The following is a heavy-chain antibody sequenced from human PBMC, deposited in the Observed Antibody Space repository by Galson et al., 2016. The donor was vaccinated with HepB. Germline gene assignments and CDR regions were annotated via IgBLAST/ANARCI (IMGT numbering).Heavy chain of an antibody. J-gene: IGHJ4*02. CDR1: GFTFSTYS. D-gene: IGHD3-22*01. CDR2: ISSSSSYI. V-gene: IGHV3-21*06. Sequence: SLRLSCAASGFTFSTYSMHWVRQAPGKGLEWVSYISSSSSYIYYADSVKGRFTISRDNAKNSRYLQMNSLGAEDTAVYYCARDYYYDTSGYYPTLGFWGQGTLVTVSS. CDR3: ARDYYYDTSGYYPTLGF.